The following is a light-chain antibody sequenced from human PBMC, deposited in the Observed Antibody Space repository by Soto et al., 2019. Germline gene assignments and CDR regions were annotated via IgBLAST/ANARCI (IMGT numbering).Light chain of an antibody. Sequence: ELVLTQSPGTLSLSPGERATLSCRASQSVSSSYLAWYQQKPGQAPRLLIYGASSRATGIPYRFSGSGSGTHFTLTIIRREPEDIAMYHCQQYGSSPHTFGQGTKPATK. V-gene: IGKV3-20*01. J-gene: IGKJ2*01. CDR3: QQYGSSPHT. CDR1: QSVSSSY. CDR2: GAS.